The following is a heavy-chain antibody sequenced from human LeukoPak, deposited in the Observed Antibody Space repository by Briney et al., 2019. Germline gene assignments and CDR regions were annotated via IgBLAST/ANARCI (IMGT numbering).Heavy chain of an antibody. Sequence: PGGSLRLSCVGSGFTFSNYLMNWVRQAPGRGLEWVSFISSTGGTIYYADAVKGRFTVSRDNAKNSLLLQMNSLRAEDTALYYCARGYSRAAFDIWGQGTMVTVSS. V-gene: IGHV3-48*01. CDR3: ARGYSRAAFDI. J-gene: IGHJ3*02. CDR2: ISSTGGTI. D-gene: IGHD2-15*01. CDR1: GFTFSNYL.